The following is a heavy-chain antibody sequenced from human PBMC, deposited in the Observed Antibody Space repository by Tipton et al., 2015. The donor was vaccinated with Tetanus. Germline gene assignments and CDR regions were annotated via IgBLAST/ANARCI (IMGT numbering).Heavy chain of an antibody. Sequence: TLSLTCIVSGGSLRSSDYYGAWVRQSPVKGLEWIGSVSYSGRTYYNPSLKSRVTMSVDTSKKDFSVRLTSVTAADTAMYYCAILPKHWLAPRGAPWGQGILVTVSS. CDR1: GGSLRSSDYY. V-gene: IGHV4-39*02. CDR3: AILPKHWLAPRGAP. CDR2: VSYSGRT. J-gene: IGHJ5*02. D-gene: IGHD6-19*01.